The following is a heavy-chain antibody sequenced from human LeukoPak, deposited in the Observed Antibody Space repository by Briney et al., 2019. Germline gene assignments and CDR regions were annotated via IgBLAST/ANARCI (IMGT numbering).Heavy chain of an antibody. V-gene: IGHV3-23*01. CDR2: ISGSGGST. CDR3: AKYGDSSNTFDY. CDR1: GFPFSSYA. D-gene: IGHD6-13*01. Sequence: PGGSLRLSCAASGFPFSSYAMSWVRQALGKGLEWVSAISGSGGSTYYADSVKGRFTISRDNSKNTLYLQMNSLRAEDTAVYYCAKYGDSSNTFDYWGQGTLVTVSS. J-gene: IGHJ4*02.